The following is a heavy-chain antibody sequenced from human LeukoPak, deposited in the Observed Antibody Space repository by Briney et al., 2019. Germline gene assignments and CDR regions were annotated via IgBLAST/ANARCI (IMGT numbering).Heavy chain of an antibody. J-gene: IGHJ3*01. CDR3: AGHLSEYYSVSGSYLF. V-gene: IGHV3-21*01. CDR2: ISSSSDYI. D-gene: IGHD3-10*01. CDR1: GFTFSRYS. Sequence: GGSLRLSCAASGFTFSRYSMNWVRQAPGKGLEWVSSISSSSDYISYADSVKGRFTISRDNAKNSLYLQMNSLRAEDTAVYYCAGHLSEYYSVSGSYLFWGQGTMVTVSS.